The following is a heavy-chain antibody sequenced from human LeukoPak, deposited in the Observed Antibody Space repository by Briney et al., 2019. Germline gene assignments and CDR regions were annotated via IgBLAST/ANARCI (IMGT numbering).Heavy chain of an antibody. D-gene: IGHD6-13*01. V-gene: IGHV3-7*01. CDR1: GFSFNNYW. Sequence: GGSLRLSCAASGFSFNNYWMNWVRQAPGKGLEWVANIKQDGSEKYYVDSVRGRFTISRDNAKNSLYLQMNNLRTGDTAVYYCARGRGVAADGYFDYWGQGTLVTVSS. J-gene: IGHJ4*02. CDR2: IKQDGSEK. CDR3: ARGRGVAADGYFDY.